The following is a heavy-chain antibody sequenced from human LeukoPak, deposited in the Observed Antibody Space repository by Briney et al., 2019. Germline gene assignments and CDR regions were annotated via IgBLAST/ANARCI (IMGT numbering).Heavy chain of an antibody. J-gene: IGHJ4*02. Sequence: SGTLSLTCAVSGGSISSSNWWSWVRQPPGKGLEWIGEIYHSGSTNYNPSLKSRVTISVDKSKNLFSLKLTSVTAADTAVYFFATAGESGYLDYWGQGTLVTVSS. D-gene: IGHD3-3*01. CDR3: ATAGESGYLDY. CDR1: GGSISSSNW. CDR2: IYHSGST. V-gene: IGHV4-4*02.